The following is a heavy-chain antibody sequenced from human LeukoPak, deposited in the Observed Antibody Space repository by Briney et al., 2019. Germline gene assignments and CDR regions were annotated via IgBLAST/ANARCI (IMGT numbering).Heavy chain of an antibody. V-gene: IGHV4-4*07. CDR2: IYTSGST. CDR3: ARVRYTVTTENWFDP. CDR1: GGSLSSYY. J-gene: IGHJ5*02. D-gene: IGHD4-17*01. Sequence: SETLSLTCTVSGGSLSSYYWSWIRQPAGKGLEWIGRIYTSGSTNYNPSLKSRVTMSVDTSKNQFSLKLSSVTAADTAVYYCARVRYTVTTENWFDPWGQGTLVTVSS.